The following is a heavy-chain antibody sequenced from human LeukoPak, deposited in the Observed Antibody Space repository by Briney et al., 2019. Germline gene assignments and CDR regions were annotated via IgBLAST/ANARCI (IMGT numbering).Heavy chain of an antibody. V-gene: IGHV3-9*01. CDR2: ISWNSGSI. Sequence: GRSLRLSCAASGFTFDDYAMHWVRQAPGKGLEWVSGISWNSGSIGYADSVKGRFTISRDNAKNSLYLQMNSLRAEDTALYYCAKGVSQHHFANWGQGTLVTVSS. D-gene: IGHD2-2*01. CDR3: AKGVSQHHFAN. J-gene: IGHJ4*02. CDR1: GFTFDDYA.